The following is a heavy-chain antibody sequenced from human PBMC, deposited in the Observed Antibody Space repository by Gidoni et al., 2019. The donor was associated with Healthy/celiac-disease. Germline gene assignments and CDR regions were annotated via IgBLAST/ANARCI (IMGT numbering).Heavy chain of an antibody. D-gene: IGHD3-22*01. CDR2: IIPIFGTA. CDR1: GGTFSSYA. CDR3: ARDRPDGYDRSGYYSSNYYGMDV. J-gene: IGHJ6*02. V-gene: IGHV1-69*01. Sequence: QVHLVQSGAEVQQPGSAVKVSCQASGGTFSSYAISCVRQAPGQGLEWMGGIIPIFGTANYAQKFQGRVTITADESTSTAYMELRSLRSEDTAVYYCARDRPDGYDRSGYYSSNYYGMDVWGQVTTVTVSS.